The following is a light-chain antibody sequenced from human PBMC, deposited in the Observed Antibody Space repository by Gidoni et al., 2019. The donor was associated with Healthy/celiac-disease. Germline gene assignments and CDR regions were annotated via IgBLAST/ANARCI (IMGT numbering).Light chain of an antibody. CDR2: DAS. CDR1: QIISSW. Sequence: DLQIPQSPSTLSASVGDRVTITCRASQIISSWLAWYQQKPGKAPKLLIYDASSLESGVPSRFSGSGSGTEFTLTISSLQPDDFATYYCQQYNSYSYTFGQGTKLEIK. CDR3: QQYNSYSYT. V-gene: IGKV1-5*01. J-gene: IGKJ2*01.